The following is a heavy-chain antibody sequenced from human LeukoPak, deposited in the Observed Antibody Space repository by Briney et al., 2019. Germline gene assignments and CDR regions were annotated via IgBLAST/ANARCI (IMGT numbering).Heavy chain of an antibody. CDR3: ARVPLAAAIDY. V-gene: IGHV3-74*01. D-gene: IGHD6-13*01. CDR1: GFTFSDLW. CDR2: INSDGSST. Sequence: PGGSLRLSCAASGFTFSDLWMHWVRQAPGKGLVWVSRINSDGSSTSYADSVKGRFTISRDNAKNTLYLQMNSLRAEDTAVYYCARVPLAAAIDYWGQGTLVTVPS. J-gene: IGHJ4*02.